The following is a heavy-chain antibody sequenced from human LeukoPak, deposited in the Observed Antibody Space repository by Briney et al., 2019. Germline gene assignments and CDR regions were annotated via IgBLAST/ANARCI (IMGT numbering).Heavy chain of an antibody. CDR2: ISGRSDPI. CDR1: GFTFSSNA. V-gene: IGHV3-21*01. J-gene: IGHJ4*02. CDR3: ASDFFDGSGHYHDAY. D-gene: IGHD6-19*01. Sequence: GGSLRLSCAASGFTFSSNAMSWVRQAPGKGLEWVSAISGRSDPIHYADSVRGRFTISRDNAKNSLYLQMSSLTADDTAMYYCASDFFDGSGHYHDAYWGQGTLVTVSS.